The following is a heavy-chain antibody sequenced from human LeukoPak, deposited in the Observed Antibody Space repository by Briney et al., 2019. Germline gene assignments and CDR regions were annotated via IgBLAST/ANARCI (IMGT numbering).Heavy chain of an antibody. D-gene: IGHD5-24*01. J-gene: IGHJ3*02. V-gene: IGHV4-59*01. Sequence: KPSETLSLTCTVSGDSISSYYWSWIRQPPGKGLEWIGYIYYSGSTNYNPSLKSRVTISVDTSKNQFSLKLSSVTAADTAVYYCARERQVEMATITVFDIWGQGTMVTVSS. CDR3: ARERQVEMATITVFDI. CDR2: IYYSGST. CDR1: GDSISSYY.